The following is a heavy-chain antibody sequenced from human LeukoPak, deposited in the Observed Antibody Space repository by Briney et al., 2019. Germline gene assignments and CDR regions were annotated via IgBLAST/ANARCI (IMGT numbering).Heavy chain of an antibody. CDR2: IYTSGST. Sequence: PSQTLSLTCTVSGGSISSGSYYWSWIRQPAGKGLEWIGRIYTSGSTNYNPSLKSRVTISVDTSKNQFSLRLSSVTAADTAVYYCARGLAMKDIWGQGTMVTVSS. CDR1: GGSISSGSYY. CDR3: ARGLAMKDI. J-gene: IGHJ3*02. D-gene: IGHD2-2*01. V-gene: IGHV4-61*02.